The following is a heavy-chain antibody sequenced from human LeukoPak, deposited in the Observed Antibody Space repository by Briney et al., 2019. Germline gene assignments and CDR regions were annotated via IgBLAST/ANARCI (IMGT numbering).Heavy chain of an antibody. Sequence: GGSLRLSCAASGFTFSSYAMSWVRQAPGKGLEWVSAISGSGGSTYYADSVKGRFTISRDNSKNTLYLQMNSLRAEDTAVYYCARDGLLGMTTVTTGGFGPWGQGTLVTVSS. V-gene: IGHV3-23*01. D-gene: IGHD4-11*01. CDR3: ARDGLLGMTTVTTGGFGP. CDR2: ISGSGGST. J-gene: IGHJ5*02. CDR1: GFTFSSYA.